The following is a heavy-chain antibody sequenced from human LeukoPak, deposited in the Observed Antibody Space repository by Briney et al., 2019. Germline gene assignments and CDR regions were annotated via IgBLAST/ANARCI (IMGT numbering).Heavy chain of an antibody. D-gene: IGHD3-10*01. CDR2: IYSGGST. J-gene: IGHJ3*02. Sequence: GGSLRLSCAASGFTVSSNYMSWVRQAPGKGLEWVSVIYSGGSTYYADSVKGRFTISRDNSKNTLYLQMNSLRAEDTAVYYCARDRGNDAFDIWGQGTKVTVSS. CDR1: GFTVSSNY. CDR3: ARDRGNDAFDI. V-gene: IGHV3-53*01.